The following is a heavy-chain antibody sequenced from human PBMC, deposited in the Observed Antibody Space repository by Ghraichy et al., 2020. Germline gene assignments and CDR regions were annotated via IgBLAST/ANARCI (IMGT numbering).Heavy chain of an antibody. Sequence: SETLSLTYTVSGGSIISSTYYWGWIRQPPGKGLEWIGITYYSGRTYFNPSLYSRVTMSVDTSKNQFSLKLTSVTAADTAIYYCARWYYGSGNYYFDYWGQGTPVTVSS. CDR2: TYYSGRT. V-gene: IGHV4-39*01. CDR1: GGSIISSTYY. D-gene: IGHD6-19*01. J-gene: IGHJ4*02. CDR3: ARWYYGSGNYYFDY.